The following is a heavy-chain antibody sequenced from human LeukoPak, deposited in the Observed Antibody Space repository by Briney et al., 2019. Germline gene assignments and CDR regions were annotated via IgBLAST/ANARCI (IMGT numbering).Heavy chain of an antibody. CDR2: IKEDGNDK. D-gene: IGHD4-11*01. V-gene: IGHV3-7*01. CDR1: GFTFSHYW. Sequence: GGSLRLSCAASGFTFSHYWMAWVRQAPGKGLEWVANIKEDGNDKHYLDSVRGRFTISRDNAGNSMYLQRSSLRPDYTAVYFCARSKDRSWPFVSWGQGTLVTVSS. CDR3: ARSKDRSWPFVS. J-gene: IGHJ4*02.